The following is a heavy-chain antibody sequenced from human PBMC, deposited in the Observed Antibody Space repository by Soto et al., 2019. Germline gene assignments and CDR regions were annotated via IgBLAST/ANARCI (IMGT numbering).Heavy chain of an antibody. V-gene: IGHV1-69*13. D-gene: IGHD3-22*01. CDR3: ARDRIAYYYDSSGYYFAY. CDR2: IIPIFGTA. CDR1: GGTFSSYA. J-gene: IGHJ4*02. Sequence: SVKVSCKASGGTFSSYAISWVRQAPGQGLEWMGGIIPIFGTANYAQKFQGRVTITADESTSTAYMELSSLRSEDTAVYYCARDRIAYYYDSSGYYFAYWGQGTLVTVSS.